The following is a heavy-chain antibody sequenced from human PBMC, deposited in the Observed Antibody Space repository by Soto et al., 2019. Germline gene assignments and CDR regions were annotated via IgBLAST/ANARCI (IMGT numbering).Heavy chain of an antibody. J-gene: IGHJ6*02. D-gene: IGHD3-22*01. CDR3: AASRGFYEAMDA. CDR2: VMPTFGAG. V-gene: IGHV1-69*01. Sequence: QVQLVQSGAEVKKPGSSVKVSCTASGGAFRNYAVSWVRQAPGQGLEWMGAVMPTFGAGVYAQKFQGRLTRFADESTNTAYLNVSSLTFEAAAIFCCAASRGFYEAMDAWGQGTTLTVSS. CDR1: GGAFRNYA.